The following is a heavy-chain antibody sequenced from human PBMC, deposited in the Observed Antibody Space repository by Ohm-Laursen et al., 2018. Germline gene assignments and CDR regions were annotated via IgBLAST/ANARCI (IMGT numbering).Heavy chain of an antibody. V-gene: IGHV1-69*06. CDR2: VMPIFGTA. CDR1: GVTFNSYA. CDR3: ATRVTPVTTLYYYAMDV. J-gene: IGHJ6*02. Sequence: SVKASCKTSGVTFNSYAISWVRQAPGQGLEWMGGVMPIFGTANYAQKFQGRVTITADKSTSTAHLELSSLRSEDTAVYYCATRVTPVTTLYYYAMDVWGQGTTVTVSS. D-gene: IGHD4-17*01.